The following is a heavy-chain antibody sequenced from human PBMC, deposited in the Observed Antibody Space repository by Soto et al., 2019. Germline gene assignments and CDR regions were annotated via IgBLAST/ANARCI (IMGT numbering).Heavy chain of an antibody. D-gene: IGHD2-15*01. CDR2: INAGNGNT. V-gene: IGHV1-3*05. CDR1: GYTFTSYA. CDR3: ARGTVVTHFDY. Sequence: QVQLVQSGAEEKKPGASVKVSCKASGYTFTSYAMHWVRQAPGQRLEWMGWINAGNGNTKYSQKFQGRVTITRDTAASTSYMELSSLRSEDTAVYYCARGTVVTHFDYWGQGTLVTVSS. J-gene: IGHJ4*02.